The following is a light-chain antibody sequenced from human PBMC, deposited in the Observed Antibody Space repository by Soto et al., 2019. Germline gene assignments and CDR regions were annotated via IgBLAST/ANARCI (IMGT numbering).Light chain of an antibody. CDR1: QPISSW. CDR3: QQASSFPLT. Sequence: IQMTQSPSSVSASVGDRVTITCRASQPISSWLAWYQQKPGQPPNLLIYSASTLRSGVPSRFSGSESGTLFTLTITNLQPEYFATYYCQQASSFPLTLGGGTKVE. V-gene: IGKV1-12*01. J-gene: IGKJ4*01. CDR2: SAS.